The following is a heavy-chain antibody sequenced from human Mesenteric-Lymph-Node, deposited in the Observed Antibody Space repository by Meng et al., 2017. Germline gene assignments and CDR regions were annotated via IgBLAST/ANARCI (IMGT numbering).Heavy chain of an antibody. D-gene: IGHD3-10*01. CDR2: IDHRGNT. Sequence: QGQLQQWGAGLLKPSETLSRSCAVYGGSFRDYYWTWIRHPPGKGLEWIGEIDHRGNTKYNPSLKSRVTISLDTSKKQFSLKVSSVTAADSAVYYCARRGPSGNFSPWSQGALVTVPS. CDR1: GGSFRDYY. V-gene: IGHV4-34*01. CDR3: ARRGPSGNFSP. J-gene: IGHJ5*02.